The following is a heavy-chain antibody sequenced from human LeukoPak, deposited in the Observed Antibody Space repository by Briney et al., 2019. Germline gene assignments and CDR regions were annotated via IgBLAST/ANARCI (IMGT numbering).Heavy chain of an antibody. D-gene: IGHD6-19*01. J-gene: IGHJ5*02. CDR1: GFTFSSYA. V-gene: IGHV3-23*01. Sequence: PGGSLRLSCAASGFTFSSYAMSWVRQAPGKGLEWVSAISGSGGSTYYADSVKGRFTISRDNSKNTLYLQMNSLRAEDTAVYYCAKDFSSSGWYALYDNRRGHWFDPWGQGTLVTVSS. CDR3: AKDFSSSGWYALYDNRRGHWFDP. CDR2: ISGSGGST.